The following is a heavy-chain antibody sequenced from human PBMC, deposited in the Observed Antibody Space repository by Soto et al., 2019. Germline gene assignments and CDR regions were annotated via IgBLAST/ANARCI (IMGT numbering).Heavy chain of an antibody. CDR3: AHRIMKVYSSSSLGIYFDY. V-gene: IGHV2-5*02. D-gene: IGHD6-6*01. J-gene: IGHJ4*02. CDR1: GFSLSTSGVG. Sequence: QITLKESGPTLVKPTQTLTLTCTFSGFSLSTSGVGVGWIRQPPGKALEWLALIYWDDDKRYSPSLKSRLTITQDTSKNQVVLTMTNMDPVDTATYYCAHRIMKVYSSSSLGIYFDYWGQGTLVTVSS. CDR2: IYWDDDK.